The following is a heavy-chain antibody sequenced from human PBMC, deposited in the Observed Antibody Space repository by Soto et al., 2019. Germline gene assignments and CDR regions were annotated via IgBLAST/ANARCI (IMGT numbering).Heavy chain of an antibody. CDR3: ARRDSGGFYRFFDS. CDR1: GGSLSNNP. J-gene: IGHJ4*02. D-gene: IGHD2-15*01. Sequence: QVQLVQSGTEVKKQGSSVKVSCKASGGSLSNNPISWVRQAPGQGLEWMGGTGSGTGPGNQAQKFQGRLTVTADKSTSTVYMELTNISSEDTAVYYCARRDSGGFYRFFDSWGQGTLVTVSS. V-gene: IGHV1-69*06. CDR2: TGSGTGPG.